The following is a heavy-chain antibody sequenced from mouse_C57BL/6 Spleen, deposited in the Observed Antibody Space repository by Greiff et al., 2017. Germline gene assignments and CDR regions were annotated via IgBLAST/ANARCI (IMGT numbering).Heavy chain of an antibody. V-gene: IGHV1-50*01. CDR3: ARLRVPYYAMGY. D-gene: IGHD5-1*01. CDR1: GYTFTSYW. Sequence: VQLQQSGAELVKPGASVKLSCKASGYTFTSYWMQWVKQRPGQGLEWIGEIDPSDSYTNYNQKFKGKATLTGDKSSSTAYMQLSSLTSEDSAVYYCARLRVPYYAMGYWGQGTSVTVSA. CDR2: IDPSDSYT. J-gene: IGHJ4*01.